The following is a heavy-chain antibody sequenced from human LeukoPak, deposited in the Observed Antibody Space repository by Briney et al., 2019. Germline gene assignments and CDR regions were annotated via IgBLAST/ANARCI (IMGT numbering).Heavy chain of an antibody. J-gene: IGHJ4*02. CDR1: GGSISSYY. Sequence: SETLSLTCTVSGGSISSYYWSWIRQPPGKGLEWIGYIYYSGSTYYNPSLKSRVTISVDTSKNQFSLKLSSVTAVDTAVYYCARASFYGSGSYPRWGQGTLITVSP. V-gene: IGHV4-59*12. D-gene: IGHD3-10*01. CDR3: ARASFYGSGSYPR. CDR2: IYYSGST.